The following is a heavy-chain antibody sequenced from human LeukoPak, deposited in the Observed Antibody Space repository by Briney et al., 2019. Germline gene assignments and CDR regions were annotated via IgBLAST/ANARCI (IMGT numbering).Heavy chain of an antibody. V-gene: IGHV3-23*01. D-gene: IGHD2-15*01. CDR1: GFTFSSYA. CDR2: ISGSGGST. Sequence: GGSLRLSCAASGFTFSSYAMSWVRQAPGKGLEWVSAISGSGGSTYYADSVKGRFTISRDNSKNTLYLQMNSLRAEDTAVYYCARGETQYCTGGSCYSGYWGQGTLVTVSS. J-gene: IGHJ4*02. CDR3: ARGETQYCTGGSCYSGY.